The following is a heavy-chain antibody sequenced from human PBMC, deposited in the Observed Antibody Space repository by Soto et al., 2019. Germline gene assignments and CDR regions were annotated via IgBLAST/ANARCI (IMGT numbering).Heavy chain of an antibody. CDR1: GCSFLSYN. J-gene: IGHJ4*02. V-gene: IGHV1-46*01. CDR2: FLASGGNT. D-gene: IGHD3-3*02. Sequence: DSVKVYCKRSGCSFLSYNIHGVRQATGQGLEWMGRFLASGGNTDYAQRVRGRVSMTRDTSSTNTVSLELTRLTSVDTAVYYCARGAATIFGVIDFWGQGTRVTVSS. CDR3: ARGAATIFGVIDF.